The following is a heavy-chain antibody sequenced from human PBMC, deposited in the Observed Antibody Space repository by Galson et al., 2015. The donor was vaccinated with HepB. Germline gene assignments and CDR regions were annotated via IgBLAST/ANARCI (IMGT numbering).Heavy chain of an antibody. CDR1: GFSLRTSGVG. V-gene: IGHV2-5*02. J-gene: IGHJ5*02. D-gene: IGHD2-2*01. Sequence: PALVKPTQTLTLTCSFSGFSLRTSGVGVGWIRQPPGKALERLAIIYWDDDERYSPFLKSRLTITKDTSKNEVVLTLTNVDPVDTGTYYCAHSRYCSTTSCHKQKTWLDPWGQGTLVTVSS. CDR3: AHSRYCSTTSCHKQKTWLDP. CDR2: IYWDDDE.